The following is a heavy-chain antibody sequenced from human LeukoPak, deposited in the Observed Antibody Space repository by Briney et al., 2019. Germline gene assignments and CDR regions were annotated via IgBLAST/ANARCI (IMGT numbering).Heavy chain of an antibody. CDR1: GGSISSSSYY. V-gene: IGHV4-39*07. D-gene: IGHD3-10*01. CDR3: ARVGYSGSGNYYNDRGSFDY. CDR2: IYYSGST. J-gene: IGHJ4*02. Sequence: SETLSLTCTVSGGSISSSSYYWGWIRQPPGKGLEWIGSIYYSGSTYYNPSLKSRVTISVDTSKNQFSLKLSSVTAADTAVYYCARVGYSGSGNYYNDRGSFDYWGQGTLVTVSS.